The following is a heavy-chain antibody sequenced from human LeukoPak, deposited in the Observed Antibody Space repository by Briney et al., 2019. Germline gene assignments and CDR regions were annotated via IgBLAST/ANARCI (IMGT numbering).Heavy chain of an antibody. CDR2: IYYSGST. CDR1: GGSISSGDYY. Sequence: PSQTLSLTCTVSGGSISSGDYYWSWIRQPPGKGLEWIGYIYYSGSTYYNSSLKSRVTISVDTSKNQFSLKLSSVTAADTAVYYCARDSHRQDSSGYYWFDYWGQGTLVTVSS. D-gene: IGHD3-22*01. CDR3: ARDSHRQDSSGYYWFDY. V-gene: IGHV4-30-4*08. J-gene: IGHJ4*02.